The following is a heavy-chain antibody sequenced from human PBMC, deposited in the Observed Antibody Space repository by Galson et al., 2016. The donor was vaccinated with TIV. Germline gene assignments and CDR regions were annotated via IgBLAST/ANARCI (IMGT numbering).Heavy chain of an antibody. Sequence: SVKVSCKASGGTFSSYAFSWVRQAPGQGLEWMGRINGMFGTTNYAQKFQGRVTITADELTSTAYMELSSLRSEDTAMYYCARARGYSGHEGNYWGQGTLVTVSS. D-gene: IGHD5-12*01. CDR1: GGTFSSYA. CDR3: ARARGYSGHEGNY. J-gene: IGHJ4*02. CDR2: INGMFGTT. V-gene: IGHV1-69*13.